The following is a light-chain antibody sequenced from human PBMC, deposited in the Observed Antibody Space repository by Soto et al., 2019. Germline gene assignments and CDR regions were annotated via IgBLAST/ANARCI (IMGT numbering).Light chain of an antibody. CDR2: GAT. CDR3: QQYNSYPGT. V-gene: IGKV1-5*01. J-gene: IGKJ1*01. CDR1: PTISSY. Sequence: DIQMTQSPSSLSGSVGDRFTITFRASPTISSYLNWYQQKPGKAPKLLIYGATRLQSGVPSRFSGSGFGTEFTLTISSLQPDDFATYYCQQYNSYPGTFGPGTKVDNK.